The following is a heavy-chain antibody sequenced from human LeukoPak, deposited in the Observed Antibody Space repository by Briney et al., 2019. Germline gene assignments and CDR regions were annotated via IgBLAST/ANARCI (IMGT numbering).Heavy chain of an antibody. D-gene: IGHD4-23*01. J-gene: IGHJ6*03. CDR2: IYYSGST. V-gene: IGHV4-59*01. Sequence: PSETLSLTCTVSGGSISSYYWSWIRQPPGKGLEWIGYIYYSGSTNYNPSLKSRVTISVDTSKNQFSLKLSSVTAADTAVYYCARVPDYGGNRPFYYCYYYMDVWGKGTTVTVSS. CDR1: GGSISSYY. CDR3: ARVPDYGGNRPFYYCYYYMDV.